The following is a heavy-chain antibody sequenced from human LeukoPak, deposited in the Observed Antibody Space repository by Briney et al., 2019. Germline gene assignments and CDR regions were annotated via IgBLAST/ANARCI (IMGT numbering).Heavy chain of an antibody. CDR3: TRGSLSGSSRDY. CDR1: VYTFTGYD. D-gene: IGHD1-26*01. J-gene: IGHJ4*02. CDR2: MNPNTGDT. Sequence: APVKVSCKASVYTFTGYDINWVRQATGQGLEWMGWMNPNTGDTGYAQKFQGRVTMTRNTSIDTAYMELSGLRSEDTAVYYCTRGSLSGSSRDYWGQGTLVTVSS. V-gene: IGHV1-8*01.